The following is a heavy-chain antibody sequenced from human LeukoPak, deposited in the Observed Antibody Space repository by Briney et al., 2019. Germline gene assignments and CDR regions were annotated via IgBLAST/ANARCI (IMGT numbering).Heavy chain of an antibody. CDR1: GGSISSSSYY. Sequence: KPSETLSLTCTVSGGSISSSSYYWGWIRQPPGKGLEWIGSIYYSGSTYYNPSLKSRVTISVDTSKNQFSLKQSSVTAADTAVYYCARASSDGYNSWGQGTLVTVSS. CDR2: IYYSGST. D-gene: IGHD5-24*01. V-gene: IGHV4-39*01. CDR3: ARASSDGYNS. J-gene: IGHJ5*02.